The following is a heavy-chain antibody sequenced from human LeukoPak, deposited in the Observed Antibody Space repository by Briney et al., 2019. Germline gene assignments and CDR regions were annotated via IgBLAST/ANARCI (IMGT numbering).Heavy chain of an antibody. V-gene: IGHV4-4*09. D-gene: IGHD6-6*01. J-gene: IGHJ5*02. Sequence: PSETLSPTCTVSGGSISSYYWSWIRQPPGKGLGWIGYIYTSGSTNYNPSLKSRVTISVDTSKNQFSLKLSSVTAADTAVYYCARYSSSSAGWFDPWGQGTLVTVSS. CDR1: GGSISSYY. CDR2: IYTSGST. CDR3: ARYSSSSAGWFDP.